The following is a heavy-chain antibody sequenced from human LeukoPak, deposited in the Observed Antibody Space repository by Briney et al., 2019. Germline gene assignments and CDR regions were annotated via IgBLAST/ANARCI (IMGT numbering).Heavy chain of an antibody. CDR2: INPDGSST. CDR1: GFTFRTYW. CDR3: ARGHAYYDFWSGYYDYYFDY. V-gene: IGHV3-74*01. J-gene: IGHJ4*02. D-gene: IGHD3-3*01. Sequence: PGGSLRLSCVASGFTFRTYWMHWVRQVPGKGPVWLSRINPDGSSTTYADSVKGRFTISRDNAKNSLYLQMNSLRAEDTAVYYCARGHAYYDFWSGYYDYYFDYWGQGTLVTVSS.